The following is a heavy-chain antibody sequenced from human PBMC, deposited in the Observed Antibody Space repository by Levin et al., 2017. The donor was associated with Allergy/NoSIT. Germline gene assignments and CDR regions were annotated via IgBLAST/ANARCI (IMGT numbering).Heavy chain of an antibody. V-gene: IGHV3-23*01. CDR2: ISGSGGST. Sequence: GGSLRLSCAASGFTFSSYAMSWVRQAPGKGREWVSAISGSGGSTYYADYMKARFTISRDNSKTTLYLQMNSLRAEDTAVYYCANEAGRGHNYVLQSYLESWGQGTLVTVSS. J-gene: IGHJ4*02. D-gene: IGHD5-18*01. CDR3: ANEAGRGHNYVLQSYLES. CDR1: GFTFSSYA.